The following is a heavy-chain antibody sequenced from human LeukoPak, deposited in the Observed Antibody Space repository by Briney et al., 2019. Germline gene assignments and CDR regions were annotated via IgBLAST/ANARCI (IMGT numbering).Heavy chain of an antibody. D-gene: IGHD3-10*01. J-gene: IGHJ4*02. V-gene: IGHV3-23*01. CDR2: ISGSGGST. Sequence: GGSLRLSCAASGFTLSSYAMSWVRQAPGKGLEWVSAISGSGGSTYYADSVKGRFTISRDNSKNTLYLQMNSLRAEDTAVYYCAKGDYGSGATDYWGQGTLVTVSS. CDR1: GFTLSSYA. CDR3: AKGDYGSGATDY.